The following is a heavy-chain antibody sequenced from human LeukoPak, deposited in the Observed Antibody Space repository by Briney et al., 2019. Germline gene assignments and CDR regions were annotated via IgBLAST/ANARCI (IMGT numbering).Heavy chain of an antibody. CDR1: RFTFDDYA. V-gene: IGHV3-43D*04. D-gene: IGHD4-17*01. CDR3: AKDPGDYDYYYYYMDV. J-gene: IGHJ6*03. Sequence: GGSLRLSCAASRFTFDDYAMHWVRQAPGKGLEWVSLISWDGGSTYYADSVKGRFTISRDNSKNSLYLQMNSLRAEDTALYYCAKDPGDYDYYYYYMDVWGKGTTVTVSS. CDR2: ISWDGGST.